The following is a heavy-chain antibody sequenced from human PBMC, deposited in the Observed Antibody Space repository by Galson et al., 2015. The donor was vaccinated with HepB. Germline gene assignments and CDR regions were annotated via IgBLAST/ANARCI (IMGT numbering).Heavy chain of an antibody. CDR1: GFTFSSYG. Sequence: SLRLSCAASGFTFSSYGIHWVRQAPGKGLEWMGVIWYDGSNKYYADSVKGRFTISRDNSKNTLFLQMNSLRVEGTGIYYCARDRGFLSDSPAYWGQGTMVIVS. D-gene: IGHD1-26*01. CDR2: IWYDGSNK. J-gene: IGHJ4*02. CDR3: ARDRGFLSDSPAY. V-gene: IGHV3-33*01.